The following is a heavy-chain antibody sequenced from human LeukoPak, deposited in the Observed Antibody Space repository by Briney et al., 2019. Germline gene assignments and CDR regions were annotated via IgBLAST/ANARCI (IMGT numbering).Heavy chain of an antibody. D-gene: IGHD5-24*01. CDR2: LSGTGGNT. J-gene: IGHJ4*02. V-gene: IGHV3-23*01. Sequence: GGSLRLSCAASAFTFSSYAMAWVRQAPGKGLEWVSTLSGTGGNTYYADSVRGRFTISRDNSKNTLYLQMNSLRAEDTAVYYCAKDGLGRDGYNYEVDYWGQGTLVTVSS. CDR1: AFTFSSYA. CDR3: AKDGLGRDGYNYEVDY.